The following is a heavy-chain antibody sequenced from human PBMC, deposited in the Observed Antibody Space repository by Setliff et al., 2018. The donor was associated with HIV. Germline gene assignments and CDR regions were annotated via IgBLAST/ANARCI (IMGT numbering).Heavy chain of an antibody. CDR2: VYYGGDT. Sequence: PSETLSLTCTVSRGSITSHYWSWIRQAPGKGLEWIGFVYYGGDTNYNPSLKSRVSMSVDTTKNQMSLKVTSSSAADTAVYYCARGPATSGLGYYMDVWGKGTTVTVSS. D-gene: IGHD2-15*01. CDR3: ARGPATSGLGYYMDV. CDR1: RGSITSHY. J-gene: IGHJ6*03. V-gene: IGHV4-59*11.